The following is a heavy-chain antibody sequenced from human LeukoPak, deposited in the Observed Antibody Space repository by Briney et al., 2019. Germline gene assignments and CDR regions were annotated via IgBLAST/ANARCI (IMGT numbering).Heavy chain of an antibody. V-gene: IGHV4-59*12. CDR1: GGSISSYY. Sequence: SGTLSLTCTVSGGSISSYYWTWIRQPPGKGLEWIGYIYYSGTTNYNPSLKSRVTISVDTSKNQFSLKLSSVTAADTAVYYCARAPVAGMFDYWGQGTLVTVSS. D-gene: IGHD6-19*01. CDR3: ARAPVAGMFDY. CDR2: IYYSGTT. J-gene: IGHJ4*02.